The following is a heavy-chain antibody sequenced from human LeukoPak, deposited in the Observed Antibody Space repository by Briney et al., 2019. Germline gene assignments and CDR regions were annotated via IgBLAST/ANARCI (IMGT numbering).Heavy chain of an antibody. D-gene: IGHD4-17*01. J-gene: IGHJ4*02. CDR1: GGSISSGGYY. Sequence: SQTLSLTCTVSGGSISSGGYYWSWIRQHPGKGLEWIGYIYYSGSTYYNPSLKSRVTISVDTSKNQFSLKLSSVTAADTAVCYCARDRGRDYDYGDYLPLGYFDYWGQGTLVTVSS. CDR2: IYYSGST. CDR3: ARDRGRDYDYGDYLPLGYFDY. V-gene: IGHV4-31*03.